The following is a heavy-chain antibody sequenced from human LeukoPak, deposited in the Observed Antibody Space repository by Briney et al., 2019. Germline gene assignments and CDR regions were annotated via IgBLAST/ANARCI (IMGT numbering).Heavy chain of an antibody. CDR2: ISSSSSYI. J-gene: IGHJ6*02. V-gene: IGHV3-21*01. CDR1: GFTFSSYS. CDR3: ARVLVYGYYGMDV. D-gene: IGHD3-10*01. Sequence: GGSLRLSCAASGFTFSSYSINWVRQAPGKGLEWVSSISSSSSYIYYADSVKGRFTISRDNAKNSLYLQMNSLRAEDTAVYYCARVLVYGYYGMDVWGQGTTVTVSS.